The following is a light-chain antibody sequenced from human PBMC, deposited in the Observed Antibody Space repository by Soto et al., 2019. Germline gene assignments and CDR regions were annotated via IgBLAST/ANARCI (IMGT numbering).Light chain of an antibody. J-gene: IGKJ2*04. V-gene: IGKV3-11*01. CDR3: LQRSNYCG. CDR1: QNVDIY. CDR2: DAS. Sequence: EIVLTQSPATLSLSPGERATLSCKASQNVDIYIGWYQQKPGQAPRLLIYDASNRASGIPARFSGSGSGTDFTLTISSLEPEDFAVYYCLQRSNYCGFGQGTKLELK.